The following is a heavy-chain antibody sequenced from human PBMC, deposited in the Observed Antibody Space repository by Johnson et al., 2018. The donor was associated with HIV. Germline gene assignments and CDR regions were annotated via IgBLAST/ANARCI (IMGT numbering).Heavy chain of an antibody. CDR3: ARSGGYPNAFDI. D-gene: IGHD6-13*01. V-gene: IGHV3-30*03. CDR2: ISYDGTDQ. CDR1: GFTFSDYY. J-gene: IGHJ3*02. Sequence: QVQLVESGGGLVKPGGSLRLSCAASGFTFSDYYMSWIRQAPGKGLEWVALISYDGTDQYYADSVKARFTISRDNSKNTLYLQMNRLRVEDTAVYYCARSGGYPNAFDIWGQGAMVTVSS.